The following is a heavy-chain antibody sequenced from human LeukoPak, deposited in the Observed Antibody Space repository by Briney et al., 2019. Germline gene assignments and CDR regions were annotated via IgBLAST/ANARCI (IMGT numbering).Heavy chain of an antibody. D-gene: IGHD6-19*01. CDR2: ISYDGSNK. CDR3: ARVDSGSACAS. Sequence: PGGSLRLSCAASGFTFSSYAMHWVRQAPGKGLEWVAVISYDGSNKYYADSVKGRFTISRDNSKNTLYLQMNSLRAEDTAVYYCARVDSGSACASWGQGILATVSS. CDR1: GFTFSSYA. J-gene: IGHJ1*01. V-gene: IGHV3-30*04.